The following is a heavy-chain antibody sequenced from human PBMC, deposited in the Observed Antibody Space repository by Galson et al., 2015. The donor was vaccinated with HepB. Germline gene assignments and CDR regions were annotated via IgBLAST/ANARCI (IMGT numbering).Heavy chain of an antibody. Sequence: ETLSLTCTVSGGSISSYYWSWIRQPPVKGLEWIGYIYYSGSTNYNHSLKSRVTISVDTSKNQFSLKLSSVTAADTAVYYCARFSAQGELLLDYWGQGTLVTVSS. V-gene: IGHV4-59*01. D-gene: IGHD1-26*01. J-gene: IGHJ4*02. CDR3: ARFSAQGELLLDY. CDR2: IYYSGST. CDR1: GGSISSYY.